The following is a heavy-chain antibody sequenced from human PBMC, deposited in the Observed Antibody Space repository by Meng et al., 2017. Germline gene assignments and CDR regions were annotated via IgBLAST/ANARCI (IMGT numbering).Heavy chain of an antibody. CDR3: AADFRLLALLRGFAQY. CDR2: FKPELDAV. Sequence: ASVTVPCMVSGYSLTEVSMQWVRQAPGQGLEWMGGFKPELDAVIYAQHSQGRVTMTEDTSTETAYMELNSLRSDDTAVYYCAADFRLLALLRGFAQYWGQGTLVTVSS. CDR1: GYSLTEVS. D-gene: IGHD2-8*02. V-gene: IGHV1-24*01. J-gene: IGHJ4*02.